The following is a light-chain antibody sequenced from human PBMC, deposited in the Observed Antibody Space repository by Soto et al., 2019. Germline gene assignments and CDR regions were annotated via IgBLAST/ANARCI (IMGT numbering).Light chain of an antibody. V-gene: IGKV3-15*01. Sequence: EIVMTQSPATLSVSPGERATLSCRASQSVSSNLAWYQQKPGQAPRLLIYGASTRATGIPARFSGSGSGTEFTLTISSLQSEDFAVYYCQQYGSSSFTFGGGTKVDIK. CDR3: QQYGSSSFT. J-gene: IGKJ4*01. CDR2: GAS. CDR1: QSVSSN.